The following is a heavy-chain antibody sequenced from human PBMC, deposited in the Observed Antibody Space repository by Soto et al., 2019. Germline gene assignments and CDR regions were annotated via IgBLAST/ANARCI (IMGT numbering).Heavy chain of an antibody. Sequence: GGSLRLSCAASGFTFDDYAMHWFRQAPGKGLEWVSGISWNSGTIVYADSVKGRFTISRDNAKNSLYLQMNSLRGEDTALYYCAKDMRGGSSSSRYYYGLDVWGQGTTVTVSS. J-gene: IGHJ6*02. CDR1: GFTFDDYA. D-gene: IGHD6-13*01. CDR2: ISWNSGTI. CDR3: AKDMRGGSSSSRYYYGLDV. V-gene: IGHV3-9*01.